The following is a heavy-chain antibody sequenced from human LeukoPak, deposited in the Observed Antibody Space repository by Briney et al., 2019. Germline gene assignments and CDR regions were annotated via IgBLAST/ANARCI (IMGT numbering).Heavy chain of an antibody. V-gene: IGHV3-21*01. D-gene: IGHD3-10*01. J-gene: IGHJ4*02. CDR1: GFTFSSYS. CDR3: APDHGSGSYPFDY. CDR2: ISSSSSYI. Sequence: GGSLRLSCAASGFTFSSYSMNWVRQAPGKGLEWVSSISSSSSYIYYADSVKGRFTISRDNAKNSLYLQMNSLRAEDTAVYYCAPDHGSGSYPFDYWGQGTLVTVS.